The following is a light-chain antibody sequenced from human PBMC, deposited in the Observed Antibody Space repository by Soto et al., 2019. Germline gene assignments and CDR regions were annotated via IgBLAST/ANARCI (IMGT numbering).Light chain of an antibody. V-gene: IGKV1-39*01. CDR2: GAS. J-gene: IGKJ3*01. Sequence: DIQMTQSPSSVSASVGDKVTITCRASQSSTRDLNWYQQKPGKAPRLLIYGASSLPSGIPPRFRGSGSGPDFTLTISSLQPEDFATYYCQHTYTSPLTFGPGTTVDFK. CDR3: QHTYTSPLT. CDR1: QSSTRD.